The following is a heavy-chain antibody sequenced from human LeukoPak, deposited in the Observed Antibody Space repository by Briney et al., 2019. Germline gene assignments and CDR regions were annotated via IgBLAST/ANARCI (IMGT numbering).Heavy chain of an antibody. D-gene: IGHD3-10*01. V-gene: IGHV3-30-3*01. CDR2: ISDDGSRK. CDR3: ARDYYGSGSHATGTDV. J-gene: IGHJ6*02. CDR1: EFSFSSHV. Sequence: PGGSLRLSCVASEFSFSSHVIHWVRQAPGQGLEWVAMISDDGSRKYHADSVKGRFSISRDNSKNTLFLQMNSLRVDDTAVYYCARDYYGSGSHATGTDVWGQGTTVTVSS.